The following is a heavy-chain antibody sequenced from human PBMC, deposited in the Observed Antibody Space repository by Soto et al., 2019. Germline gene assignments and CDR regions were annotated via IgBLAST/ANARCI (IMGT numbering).Heavy chain of an antibody. CDR3: ARDPPYDFWSGYSPLIMDV. Sequence: GASVKVSCKASGYTFTSYVISWVRQAPGQGLEWMGWISAYNGNTNYAQKLQGRVTMTTDTSTSTAYMELRSLRSDDTAVYYCARDPPYDFWSGYSPLIMDVWGKGTTVTVSS. CDR2: ISAYNGNT. V-gene: IGHV1-18*01. CDR1: GYTFTSYV. J-gene: IGHJ6*03. D-gene: IGHD3-3*01.